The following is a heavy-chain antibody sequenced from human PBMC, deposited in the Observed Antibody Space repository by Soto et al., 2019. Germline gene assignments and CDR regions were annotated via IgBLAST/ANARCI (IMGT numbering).Heavy chain of an antibody. CDR1: GGTFSSYA. CDR2: IIPIFGTA. CDR3: ARERLVVRARYYYYGMDV. Sequence: QVQLVQSGAEVKKPGSSVKVSCKASGGTFSSYAISLLRQAPGQGREWMGGIIPIFGTANDAQKFQGRVTITADESTSTAYMELSSLRSEDTSVYYCARERLVVRARYYYYGMDVGGQGTTVTVSS. V-gene: IGHV1-69*01. D-gene: IGHD2-8*02. J-gene: IGHJ6*02.